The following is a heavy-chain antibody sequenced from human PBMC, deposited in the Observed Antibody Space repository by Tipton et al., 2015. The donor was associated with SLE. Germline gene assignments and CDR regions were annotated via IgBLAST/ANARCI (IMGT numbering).Heavy chain of an antibody. Sequence: QSGAEVKKPGASVKVSCKASGYTFTCYYMHWVRQAPGQGLEWMGWINPNSGGTNYAQKFQGRVTMTRDTSISTAYMELSRLRSDDTAGYYWARDVVSGFGPWGPGILVTVTS. J-gene: IGHJ5*02. CDR3: ARDVVSGFGP. CDR2: INPNSGGT. V-gene: IGHV1-2*02. CDR1: GYTFTCYY. D-gene: IGHD4-23*01.